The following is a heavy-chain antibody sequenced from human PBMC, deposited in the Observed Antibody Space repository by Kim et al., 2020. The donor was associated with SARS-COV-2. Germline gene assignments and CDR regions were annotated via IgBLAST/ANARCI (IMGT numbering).Heavy chain of an antibody. CDR3: ARDARFWGAAGYYYYYGMDV. J-gene: IGHJ6*02. Sequence: GGSLRLSCAASGFTVSSNYMSWVRQAPGKGLEWVSVIYSGGSTYYADSVKGRFTISRDNSKNTLYLQMNSLRAEDTAVYYCARDARFWGAAGYYYYYGMDVWGQGTTVTVSS. CDR2: IYSGGST. CDR1: GFTVSSNY. V-gene: IGHV3-53*01. D-gene: IGHD6-13*01.